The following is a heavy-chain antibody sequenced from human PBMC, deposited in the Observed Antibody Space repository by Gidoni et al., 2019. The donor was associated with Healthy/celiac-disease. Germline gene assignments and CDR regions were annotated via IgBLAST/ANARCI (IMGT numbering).Heavy chain of an antibody. Sequence: QVQLVESGGGLVKPGGSLRLSCATSGFTFSAYYMRWIRQAPGKGLEWVSYISSSSSYTNYADSVKGRFTISRDNAKNSLYLQMNSLRAEDTAVYYCARNLVGGATVFDYWGQGTLVTVSS. D-gene: IGHD1-26*01. CDR1: GFTFSAYY. CDR3: ARNLVGGATVFDY. J-gene: IGHJ4*02. V-gene: IGHV3-11*05. CDR2: ISSSSSYT.